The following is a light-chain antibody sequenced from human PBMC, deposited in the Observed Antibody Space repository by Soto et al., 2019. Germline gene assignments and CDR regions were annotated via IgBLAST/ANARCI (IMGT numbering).Light chain of an antibody. Sequence: DIVLTQSPAPLSVSPGERATLSCRASQSVRSNLAWYQQKPGQAPSLLIYGAFTRATGIPTRFSGTGSGTEFTLTISSLQSEDVALYYCQQYNDWPLTFGQGTKVDIK. V-gene: IGKV3-15*01. CDR1: QSVRSN. CDR3: QQYNDWPLT. CDR2: GAF. J-gene: IGKJ1*01.